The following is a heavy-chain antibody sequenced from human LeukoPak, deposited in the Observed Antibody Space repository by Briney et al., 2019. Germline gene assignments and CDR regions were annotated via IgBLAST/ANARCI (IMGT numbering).Heavy chain of an antibody. Sequence: SETLSLTCTVSGSSISSSDYYWAWIRQPPGKGLEWIGSIYYSGSPYYNPSLKSRVTTSVDTSKNQFSLKLSSVTAADTAVYYCARVGSDYDSSAYTDAFDIWGRGTMVTVSS. CDR3: ARVGSDYDSSAYTDAFDI. CDR2: IYYSGSP. D-gene: IGHD3-22*01. CDR1: GSSISSSDYY. J-gene: IGHJ3*02. V-gene: IGHV4-39*07.